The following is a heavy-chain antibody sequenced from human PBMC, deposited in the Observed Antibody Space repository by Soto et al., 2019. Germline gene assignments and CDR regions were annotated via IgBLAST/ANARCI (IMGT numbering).Heavy chain of an antibody. CDR2: IFSSGES. CDR1: GFTVSSTY. CDR3: ARGGIGMVRTFDH. J-gene: IGHJ4*02. Sequence: GGSLRLSCAASGFTVSSTYMSWVRQAPGKGLEWVSIIFSSGESFYADSVKGRFTISRDSSDNTVYLQMNSLKAEDTAVYYCARGGIGMVRTFDHWGQGTLVTSPQ. V-gene: IGHV3-53*01. D-gene: IGHD3-10*01.